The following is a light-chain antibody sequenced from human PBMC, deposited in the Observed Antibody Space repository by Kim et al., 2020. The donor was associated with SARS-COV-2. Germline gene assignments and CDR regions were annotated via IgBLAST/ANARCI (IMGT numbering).Light chain of an antibody. V-gene: IGKV1-27*01. CDR1: HGICNY. CDR3: QKYNSAPPT. CDR2: AAS. J-gene: IGKJ5*01. Sequence: ASVGDRVTLTCRASHGICNYLAWYQQKPGKVPKLLIYAASTLQSGVPSRFSGSGSGTDFTLTISSLQPEDVATYYCQKYNSAPPTFGQGTRLEIK.